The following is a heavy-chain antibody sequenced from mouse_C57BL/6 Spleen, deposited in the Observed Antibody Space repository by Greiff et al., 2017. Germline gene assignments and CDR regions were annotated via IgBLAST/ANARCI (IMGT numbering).Heavy chain of an antibody. J-gene: IGHJ1*03. CDR1: GFNIKDYY. CDR3: ARGYYGSSSYWYFDV. V-gene: IGHV14-2*01. D-gene: IGHD1-1*01. Sequence: VQLQQSGAELVKPGASVKLSCTASGFNIKDYYMHWVKQRPEQGLEWIGRIDPEDGETKYAPKFQGKATITADTSSNTAYQQLSSLTSEDTAVYYCARGYYGSSSYWYFDVWGTGTTVTVSS. CDR2: IDPEDGET.